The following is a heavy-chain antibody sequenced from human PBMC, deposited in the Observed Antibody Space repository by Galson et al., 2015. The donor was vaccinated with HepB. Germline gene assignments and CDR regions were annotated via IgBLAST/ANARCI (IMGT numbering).Heavy chain of an antibody. CDR3: AKDRRSLRWRAGGYYGMDV. D-gene: IGHD2-15*01. Sequence: SLRLSCAASGFTFSSYGMHWVRQAPGKGLEWVAVISYDGSNKYYADSVKGRFTISRDNSKNTLYLQMNSLRAEDTAVYYCAKDRRSLRWRAGGYYGMDVWGQGTTVTVSS. V-gene: IGHV3-30*18. CDR1: GFTFSSYG. CDR2: ISYDGSNK. J-gene: IGHJ6*02.